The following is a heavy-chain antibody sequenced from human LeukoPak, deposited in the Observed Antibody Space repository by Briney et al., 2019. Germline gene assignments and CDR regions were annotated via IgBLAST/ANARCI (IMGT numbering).Heavy chain of an antibody. J-gene: IGHJ4*02. CDR2: IKSKTDGGTT. Sequence: PGRSLRLSCAASGFTFSSYAMSWVRQAPGKGLEWVGRIKSKTDGGTTDYAAPVKGRFTVSRDDSKNTLYLQMNSLRTEDTALYYCTTGFSTGNWGQGTLVTVSS. CDR3: TTGFSTGN. V-gene: IGHV3-15*01. D-gene: IGHD2/OR15-2a*01. CDR1: GFTFSSYA.